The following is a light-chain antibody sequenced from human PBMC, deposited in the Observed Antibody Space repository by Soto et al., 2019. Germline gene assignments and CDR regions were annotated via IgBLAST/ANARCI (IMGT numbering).Light chain of an antibody. CDR2: ENN. CDR1: SGSIASNY. Sequence: NFMLTQPHSVSESLGMTVTISCTRSSGSIASNYVQWYQQRPGSAPTTVIYENNQRPSGVPDRFSGSTDGSSNSASLTISGLQTEDEADYYCQSYDSSSVVFGGGTKLTVL. J-gene: IGLJ2*01. CDR3: QSYDSSSVV. V-gene: IGLV6-57*04.